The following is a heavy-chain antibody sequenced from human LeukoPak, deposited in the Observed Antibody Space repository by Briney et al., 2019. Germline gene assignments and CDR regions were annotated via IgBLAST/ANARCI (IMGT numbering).Heavy chain of an antibody. CDR3: ARFVMVTAGDY. CDR2: IFNGGST. Sequence: GGSLRLSCAASGFAVSSNHMNWVRQAPGKGLEWVSVIFNGGSTYYADSVKGRFTISRDNSKNTLYLQMNSLRAEDTAVYYCARFVMVTAGDYWGQGTLVTVSS. CDR1: GFAVSSNH. J-gene: IGHJ4*02. V-gene: IGHV3-53*01. D-gene: IGHD2-21*02.